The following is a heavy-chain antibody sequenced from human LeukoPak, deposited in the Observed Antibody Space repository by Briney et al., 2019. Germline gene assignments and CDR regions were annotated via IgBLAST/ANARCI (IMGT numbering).Heavy chain of an antibody. J-gene: IGHJ5*02. Sequence: GGSLRLSCAASGFTFSTFTMHWVRQVPGAGPEWISSISGKLFSGHKTTTYYADSVTGRFTISRDDAKNSLYLQMNSLRAEDTAVYYCAKDFPQWLVHPTVDPWGQGALVTVSS. CDR2: ISGKLFSGHKTTT. V-gene: IGHV3-48*04. CDR3: AKDFPQWLVHPTVDP. CDR1: GFTFSTFT. D-gene: IGHD6-19*01.